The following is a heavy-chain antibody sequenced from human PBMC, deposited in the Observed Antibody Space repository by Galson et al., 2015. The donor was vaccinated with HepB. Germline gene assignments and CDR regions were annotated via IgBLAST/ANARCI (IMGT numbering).Heavy chain of an antibody. CDR1: GFTFSDYY. D-gene: IGHD4-17*01. J-gene: IGHJ5*02. V-gene: IGHV3-11*06. CDR2: ISSSSSYT. Sequence: SLRLSCAASGFTFSDYYMSWIRQAPGKGLEWVSYISSSSSYTNYADSVKGRFTISRDNAKNSLFLQMNSLRAEDTAIYYCARDRGDYGDGNWFDPWGQGTLVTVSS. CDR3: ARDRGDYGDGNWFDP.